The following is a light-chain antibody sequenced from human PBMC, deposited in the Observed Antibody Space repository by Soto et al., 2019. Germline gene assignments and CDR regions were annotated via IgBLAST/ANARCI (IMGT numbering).Light chain of an antibody. V-gene: IGKV3-20*01. J-gene: IGKJ1*01. Sequence: DIVLTHSPATLSLSPGERATLSCRASQSVSSSQLAWYQQKPGQAPRLLIFGASSRAAGIPDRFSGSGSGTDFTLTISRLEPEDFAVYYCQQYAGSPPWTFGQGTKVDIK. CDR2: GAS. CDR3: QQYAGSPPWT. CDR1: QSVSSSQ.